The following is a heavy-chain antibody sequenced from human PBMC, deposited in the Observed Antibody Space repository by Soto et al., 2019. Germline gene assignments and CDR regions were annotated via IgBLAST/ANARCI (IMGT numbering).Heavy chain of an antibody. D-gene: IGHD2-2*01. CDR3: ARDYLLDCRSTSCHFAYYYYGMDV. Sequence: SETLSLTCTVSGGSVSSGSYYWSWIRQPPGKGLEWIGYIYYSGSTNYNPSLKSRVTISVDTSKNQFSLKRSSVTAADTAVYYCARDYLLDCRSTSCHFAYYYYGMDVWGQGTTVTVSS. CDR1: GGSVSSGSYY. CDR2: IYYSGST. J-gene: IGHJ6*02. V-gene: IGHV4-61*01.